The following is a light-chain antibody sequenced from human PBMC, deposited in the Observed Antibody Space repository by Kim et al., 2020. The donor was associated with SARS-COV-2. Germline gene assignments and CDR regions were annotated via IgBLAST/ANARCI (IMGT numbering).Light chain of an antibody. Sequence: SASVGDRVTITCRATQDIGNGLAWFQQEPGKVTKRLIYAASNLQIGVPSRFSGSGSGTEFTLTISSLQPEDFATYYCLQHSRYPFTFGPGTKLEI. V-gene: IGKV1-17*03. CDR3: LQHSRYPFT. J-gene: IGKJ3*01. CDR1: QDIGNG. CDR2: AAS.